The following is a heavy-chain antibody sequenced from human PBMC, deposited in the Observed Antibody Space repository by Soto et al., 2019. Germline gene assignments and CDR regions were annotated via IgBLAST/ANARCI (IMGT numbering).Heavy chain of an antibody. CDR2: INPSGAST. Sequence: QVQLVQSGAEVKKPGASVKVACKASGYSFNSYYMHWVRQAPGQGPEWMGVINPSGASTSYAQKFQGRVTMTRDTSTSTVYMELSSLRSEDTALYYGASDYNAYQRQHVFDIWGQGTLVTVSS. D-gene: IGHD3-10*01. CDR3: ASDYNAYQRQHVFDI. CDR1: GYSFNSYY. J-gene: IGHJ3*02. V-gene: IGHV1-46*02.